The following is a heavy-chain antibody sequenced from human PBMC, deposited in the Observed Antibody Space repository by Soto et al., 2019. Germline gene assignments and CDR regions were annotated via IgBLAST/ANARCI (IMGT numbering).Heavy chain of an antibody. D-gene: IGHD3-22*01. J-gene: IGHJ4*02. CDR3: ASVPYYYYRSGYYFGY. CDR1: GGTFSSYA. CDR2: IIPIFGTA. Sequence: QVQLVQSGAEVKKPGSSVKVSCKASGGTFSSYAISWVRQAPGQGLEWMGGIIPIFGTANYAQKFQGRDTITADDSTNPAYMALRSRSSDDTSVYSCASVPYYYYRSGYYFGYWGQGPLLALSS. V-gene: IGHV1-69*12.